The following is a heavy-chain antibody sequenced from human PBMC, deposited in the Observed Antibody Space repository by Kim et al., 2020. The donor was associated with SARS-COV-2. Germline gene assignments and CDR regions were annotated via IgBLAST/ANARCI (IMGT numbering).Heavy chain of an antibody. V-gene: IGHV3-64D*06. CDR3: VKGSRGYSSGWSLPYYFDY. Sequence: GRFTISRDNSKNTLYLQMSSLRAEDTAVYDCVKGSRGYSSGWSLPYYFDYWGQGTLVTVSS. D-gene: IGHD6-19*01. J-gene: IGHJ4*02.